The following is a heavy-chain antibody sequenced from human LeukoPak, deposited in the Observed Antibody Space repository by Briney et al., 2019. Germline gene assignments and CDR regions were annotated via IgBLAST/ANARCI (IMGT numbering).Heavy chain of an antibody. CDR1: GFTFTNHW. D-gene: IGHD6-19*01. J-gene: IGHJ4*02. CDR3: AQSSD. CDR2: ISSSSSYI. V-gene: IGHV3-21*01. Sequence: GGSLRLSCAASGFTFTNHWMTWVRQAPGKGLGWVPSISSSSSYIYYADSVKGRFTISRDNAKNSLYLQMNSLRAEDTAVYYCAQSSDWGQGTLVTVSS.